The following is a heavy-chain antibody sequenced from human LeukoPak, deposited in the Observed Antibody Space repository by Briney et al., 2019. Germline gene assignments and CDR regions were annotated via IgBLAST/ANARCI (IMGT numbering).Heavy chain of an antibody. CDR2: IIPIFGTA. Sequence: ASVKVSCKASGGTFSSYAISWVRQAPGQGLEWMGGIIPIFGTANYAQKFQGRVTITTDESTSTAYMELSSLRSEDTAVYYCARRTGTLSLHAFDIWGQGTMVTVSS. CDR1: GGTFSSYA. J-gene: IGHJ3*02. CDR3: ARRTGTLSLHAFDI. V-gene: IGHV1-69*05. D-gene: IGHD1-1*01.